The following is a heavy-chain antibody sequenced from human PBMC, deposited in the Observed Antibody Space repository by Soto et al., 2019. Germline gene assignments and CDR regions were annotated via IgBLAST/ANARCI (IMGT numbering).Heavy chain of an antibody. J-gene: IGHJ5*01. CDR1: GGSISSSSYY. D-gene: IGHD4-17*01. CDR3: GRLYSNYGFDRFDP. V-gene: IGHV4-61*01. CDR2: IYYSTST. Sequence: SESVSLTCTVSGGSISSSSYYWCWMHKNTVKGLEWIGYIYYSTSTNYNASLKSRVTISVDTSKNHFALKLSSVTAADTAVYYWGRLYSNYGFDRFDPWRQATRVTVAS.